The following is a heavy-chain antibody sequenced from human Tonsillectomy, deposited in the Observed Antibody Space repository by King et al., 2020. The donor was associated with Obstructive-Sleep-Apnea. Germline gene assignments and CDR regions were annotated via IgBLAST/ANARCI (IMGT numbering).Heavy chain of an antibody. CDR1: GFTFSTFA. V-gene: IGHV3-30*04. CDR2: ISYDGSNK. Sequence: VQLVESGGGVVQPGRSLRLSCAASGFTFSTFAMHWVRQAPGKGLGWGAVISYDGSNKYNADSLKGRFTISRDNSKNTLYLQMNSLRAEDTAMYYCARDSSSSLYYYYYGMDVWGQGTTVTVSS. D-gene: IGHD2-2*01. J-gene: IGHJ6*02. CDR3: ARDSSSSLYYYYYGMDV.